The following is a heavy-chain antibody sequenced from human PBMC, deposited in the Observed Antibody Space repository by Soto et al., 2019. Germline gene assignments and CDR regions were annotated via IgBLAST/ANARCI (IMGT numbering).Heavy chain of an antibody. D-gene: IGHD2-15*01. CDR2: LQSGGTT. CDR1: GFPVSSKY. Sequence: EVHLVESGGGLVQPGGSLSLSCAASGFPVSSKYMSWVRQAPGKGLEWVSLLQSGGTTYSADAVKGRFTISRDSSKNMLQRQRDSLRAEDTAVYYWARGDILRSGGSCYGAPMDVWGQGTTVTGAS. CDR3: ARGDILRSGGSCYGAPMDV. V-gene: IGHV3-66*01. J-gene: IGHJ6*02.